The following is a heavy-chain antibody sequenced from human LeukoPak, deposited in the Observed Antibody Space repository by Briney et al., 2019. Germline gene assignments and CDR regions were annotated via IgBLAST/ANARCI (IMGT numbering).Heavy chain of an antibody. D-gene: IGHD3-22*01. J-gene: IGHJ4*02. CDR3: TTEAYYYDSGAIKYFDY. CDR2: IKSKTDGGAT. Sequence: GGSLRLSCAASGFTVSSNYMSWVRQAPGKELEWVGRIKSKTDGGATHYAAPVKGRFTISRNDSKNTLYLQMNSLKTEDTAVYYCTTEAYYYDSGAIKYFDYWGQGTLVTVSS. V-gene: IGHV3-15*01. CDR1: GFTVSSNY.